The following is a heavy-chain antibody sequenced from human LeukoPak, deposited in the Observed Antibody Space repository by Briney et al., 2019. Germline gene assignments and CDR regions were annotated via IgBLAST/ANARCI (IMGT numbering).Heavy chain of an antibody. Sequence: GGSLRLSCAASGFTFSNYGMHWVRQAPGKGLEWVAFIHFDGSEIYYADSVKGRFAISRDNSKNTLYLQMNSLASGDTAVYHCAKDRCSSTSCPNWFDPWGQGTLVTVSP. D-gene: IGHD2-2*01. CDR2: IHFDGSEI. V-gene: IGHV3-30*02. CDR3: AKDRCSSTSCPNWFDP. J-gene: IGHJ5*02. CDR1: GFTFSNYG.